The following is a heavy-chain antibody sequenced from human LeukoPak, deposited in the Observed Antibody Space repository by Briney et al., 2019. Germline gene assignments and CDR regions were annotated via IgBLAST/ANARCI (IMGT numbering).Heavy chain of an antibody. CDR1: GGSISSGGYY. V-gene: IGHV4-31*03. D-gene: IGHD3-22*01. CDR2: IYYSGST. CDR3: ARAKGKGYCDSSGYWFDY. J-gene: IGHJ4*02. Sequence: SETLSLTCTVSGGSISSGGYYWSWIRQHPGKGLEWIGYIYYSGSTYYNPSLKSRVTISVDTSKNQFSLKLSSVTAAGTAVYYCARAKGKGYCDSSGYWFDYWGQGTLVTVSS.